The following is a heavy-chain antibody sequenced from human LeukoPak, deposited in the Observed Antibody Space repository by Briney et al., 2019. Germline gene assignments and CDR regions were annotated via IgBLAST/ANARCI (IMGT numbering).Heavy chain of an antibody. CDR1: GFTFSNYA. J-gene: IGHJ4*02. CDR3: AGDPPRAAWVFDY. Sequence: GGSLRLSCAASGFTFSNYAMSWVRQAPGKALEWVSAITSGGGTTYYAGSVKGRFTISRDNSKNTLYLQMNSLRAEDTAVYYCAGDPPRAAWVFDYWGQGTLVSVSS. V-gene: IGHV3-23*01. CDR2: ITSGGGTT. D-gene: IGHD6-25*01.